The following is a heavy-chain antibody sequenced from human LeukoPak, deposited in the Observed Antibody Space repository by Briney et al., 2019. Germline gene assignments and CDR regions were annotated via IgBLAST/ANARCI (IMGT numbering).Heavy chain of an antibody. Sequence: GASVTVSCKPSGYTFTSYGISWVRQAPGQGLEWMGWISAYNGNTNYAQKLQGRVTMTTDTSTSTAYMELRSLRSDDTAVYYCARATDILTGYCMDVWGQGTTVTVSS. D-gene: IGHD3-9*01. CDR1: GYTFTSYG. V-gene: IGHV1-18*01. CDR2: ISAYNGNT. J-gene: IGHJ6*02. CDR3: ARATDILTGYCMDV.